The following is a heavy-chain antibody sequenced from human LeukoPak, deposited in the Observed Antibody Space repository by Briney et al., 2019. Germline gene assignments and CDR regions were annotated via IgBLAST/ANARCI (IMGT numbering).Heavy chain of an antibody. CDR2: INPNSGGT. J-gene: IGHJ5*02. CDR3: ARDMVYYDSSGYYPHP. D-gene: IGHD3-22*01. V-gene: IGHV1-2*06. CDR1: GYTFTGYY. Sequence: ASVKVSCKASGYTFTGYYMHWVRQAPGQGLQWMGRINPNSGGTDYAQTFQGRVTMTRDTSISTAYMELSRLRSDDTAVYYCARDMVYYDSSGYYPHPWDQGTLVTVSS.